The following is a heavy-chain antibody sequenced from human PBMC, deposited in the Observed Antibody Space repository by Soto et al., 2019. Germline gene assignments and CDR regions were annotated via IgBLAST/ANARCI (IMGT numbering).Heavy chain of an antibody. CDR2: VIPIVATP. V-gene: IGHV1-69*06. CDR1: GGTFGSYA. Sequence: QVQLVQSGAEVKKPGSSVKVSCKSSGGTFGSYAISWVRQAPGQGLEWRGGVIPIVATPHYAQKFHGRVTITADIPTSTASLELSSLKSADTAVYYCAKIRWTISLQEEDAIWGQGTLVTVSS. CDR3: AKIRWTISLQEEDAI. D-gene: IGHD2-15*01. J-gene: IGHJ4*02.